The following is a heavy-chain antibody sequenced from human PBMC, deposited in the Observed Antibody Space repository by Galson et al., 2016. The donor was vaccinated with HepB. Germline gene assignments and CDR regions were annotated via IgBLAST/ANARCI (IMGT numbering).Heavy chain of an antibody. Sequence: SETLSLTCTVSGASISNNPYYWGWIRQPPGKGLEWIGSIYSGGSTYSNPSLKSRVTISVDTSKNQFSLKLSSVTAADTAIYYCARDWGITASPFGMDVWGRGTTATVSS. CDR1: GASISNNPYY. J-gene: IGHJ6*02. CDR3: ARDWGITASPFGMDV. CDR2: IYSGGST. D-gene: IGHD3-16*01. V-gene: IGHV4-39*07.